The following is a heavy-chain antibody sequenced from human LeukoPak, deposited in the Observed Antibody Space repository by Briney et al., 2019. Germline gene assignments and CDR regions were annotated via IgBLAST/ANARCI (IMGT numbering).Heavy chain of an antibody. CDR3: TRVRGSIMTFDY. V-gene: IGHV4-31*03. J-gene: IGHJ4*02. Sequence: PSETLSLTCTVSGGSITSGGYSWSWIRQHPGKGLEWIGYIYYIGSTYYNPSLKSRVTISVDTAKNQCSLTQSSVAAADTAVYSCTRVRGSIMTFDYWGQGTLVTVSS. D-gene: IGHD1-26*01. CDR1: GGSITSGGYS. CDR2: IYYIGST.